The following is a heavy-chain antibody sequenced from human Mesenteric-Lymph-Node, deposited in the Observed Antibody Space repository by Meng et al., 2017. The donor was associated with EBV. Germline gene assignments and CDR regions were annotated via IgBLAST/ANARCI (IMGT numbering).Heavy chain of an antibody. Sequence: VVLGGAGVGVVQPGTSLCISCSTSCFTVSGNPRHRVRQAASKGLAWVAVISYDGRNKYYADSVKGRFTISRDNFDNTLYLQMNSLRAEDTAMYYCARGDNFHDNSGYCFWGQGTLVTVSS. J-gene: IGHJ4*02. CDR1: CFTVSGNP. D-gene: IGHD3-22*01. CDR3: ARGDNFHDNSGYCF. V-gene: IGHV3-30*04. CDR2: ISYDGRNK.